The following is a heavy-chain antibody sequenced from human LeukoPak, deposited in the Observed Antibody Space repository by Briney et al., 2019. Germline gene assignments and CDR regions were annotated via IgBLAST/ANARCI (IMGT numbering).Heavy chain of an antibody. J-gene: IGHJ4*02. CDR1: GFTFSSYS. V-gene: IGHV3-21*01. CDR2: ISSSSSYI. CDR3: ARVVAAYFDY. Sequence: GGSLRLSCAASGFTFSSYSMNWVRKAPGKGLEWVSSISSSSSYIYYADSVKGRFTISRDNAKNSLYLQMNSLRAEDTAVYYCARVVAAYFDYWGQGTLVTVSS. D-gene: IGHD2-15*01.